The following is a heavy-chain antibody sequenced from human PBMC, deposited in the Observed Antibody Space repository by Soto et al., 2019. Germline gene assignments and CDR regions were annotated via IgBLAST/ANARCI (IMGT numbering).Heavy chain of an antibody. V-gene: IGHV1-8*02. CDR1: GGTFSSYA. CDR2: MNPNSGNT. CDR3: ARGLPTVVYPPSSGAPSPNFNDY. Sequence: ASVKVSCKASGGTFSSYAISWVRQATGQGLEWMGWMNPNSGNTGYAQKFQGRVTMTRNTSISTAYMELSSLRSEDTAVYYCARGLPTVVYPPSSGAPSPNFNDYWGQGTLVTVSS. J-gene: IGHJ4*02. D-gene: IGHD4-17*01.